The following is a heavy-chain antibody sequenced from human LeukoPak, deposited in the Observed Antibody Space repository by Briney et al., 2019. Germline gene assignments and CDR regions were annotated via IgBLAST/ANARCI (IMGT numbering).Heavy chain of an antibody. J-gene: IGHJ4*02. CDR3: ARGQYYDFWSGYPPLDS. D-gene: IGHD3-3*01. V-gene: IGHV4-30-4*07. Sequence: SETLSLTCAVSGGSISSGGNSWSWIRQPPGKGLEWIGYTSYSGSTYYNPSLKSRVIISVDRSKNQFSLKLSSVTAADTAVYYCARGQYYDFWSGYPPLDSWGQGTLVTVSS. CDR1: GGSISSGGNS. CDR2: TSYSGST.